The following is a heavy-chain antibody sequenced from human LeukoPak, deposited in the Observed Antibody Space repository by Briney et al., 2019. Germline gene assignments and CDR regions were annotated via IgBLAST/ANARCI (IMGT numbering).Heavy chain of an antibody. CDR3: ARLSAAAVDY. CDR1: GGSISSYY. V-gene: IGHV4-59*01. D-gene: IGHD6-13*01. Sequence: PSETLSLTCTVSGGSISSYYWSWIRQPPGKGLEWIGYIYYSGSTNYNPFLKSRVTISVDTSKNQFSLKLSSVTAADTAVYYCARLSAAAVDYWGQGTLVTVSS. CDR2: IYYSGST. J-gene: IGHJ4*02.